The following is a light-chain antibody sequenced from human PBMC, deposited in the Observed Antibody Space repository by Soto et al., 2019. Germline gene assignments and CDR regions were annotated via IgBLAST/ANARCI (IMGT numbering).Light chain of an antibody. CDR2: EVT. CDR3: SSYAGGNNAYV. CDR1: SSDVGGYNY. J-gene: IGLJ1*01. Sequence: QSALTQPPSASGSPGQSVTISCTGASSDVGGYNYVSWYQQHPGKAPKLMIYEVTKRPSGVPDRFSGSKSGNTASLTVSGRQPEDEADYYCSSYAGGNNAYVFGTGTKLTVL. V-gene: IGLV2-8*01.